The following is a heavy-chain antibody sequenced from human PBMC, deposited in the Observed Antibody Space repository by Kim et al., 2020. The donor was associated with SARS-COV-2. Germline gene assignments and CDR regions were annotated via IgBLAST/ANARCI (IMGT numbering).Heavy chain of an antibody. CDR1: GASFSGYY. V-gene: IGHV4-34*01. CDR2: INHSGST. Sequence: SETLSLTCAVYGASFSGYYWSWIRQPPGKGLEWIGEINHSGSTNYNPSLKSRVTISVDTSKNQISLKLSSVTAADTAVYFCAGGYGRFDYWGQGTLVTVSS. D-gene: IGHD4-17*01. CDR3: AGGYGRFDY. J-gene: IGHJ4*02.